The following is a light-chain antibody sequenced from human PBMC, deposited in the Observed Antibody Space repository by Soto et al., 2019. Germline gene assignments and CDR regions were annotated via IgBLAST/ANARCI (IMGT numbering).Light chain of an antibody. CDR3: QQYGSSPVT. V-gene: IGKV3-20*01. J-gene: IGKJ2*01. CDR1: QSVSSSY. Sequence: EIVLTQSPGTLSLSPGERATLSCRASQSVSSSYLAWYQQKPGQAPRLLIYGASSRATGIPDRFSGSGSGTDFTLTISRLEPEDFAVFYCQQYGSSPVTFGQGTKLEIK. CDR2: GAS.